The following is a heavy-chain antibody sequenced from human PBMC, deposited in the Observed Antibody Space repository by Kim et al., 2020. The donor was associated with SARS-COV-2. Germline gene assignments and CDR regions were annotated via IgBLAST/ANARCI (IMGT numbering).Heavy chain of an antibody. V-gene: IGHV1-46*01. Sequence: ASVKVSCKASGYTFTSYYMHWVRQAPGQGLEWMGIINPSGGSTSYAQKFQGRVTLTRDTSTSTVYMELSSLRSEDTAVYYCAREVNLRFGFDYWGQGTLVTVSS. CDR3: AREVNLRFGFDY. CDR1: GYTFTSYY. D-gene: IGHD3-10*01. J-gene: IGHJ4*02. CDR2: INPSGGST.